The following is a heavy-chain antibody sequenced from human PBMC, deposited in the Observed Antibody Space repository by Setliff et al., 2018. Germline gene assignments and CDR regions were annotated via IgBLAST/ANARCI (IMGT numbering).Heavy chain of an antibody. CDR2: IFPGNSDT. CDR3: ARLATDYGDYESLNYFDY. Sequence: PGESLKISCKGSGYSFSSYWIGWVRQMPGKGLEWMGIIFPGNSDTRYSPSFQGQVTISADKSISTAYLQWSSLKASDTAMYYCARLATDYGDYESLNYFDYWGQGTLVTVS. CDR1: GYSFSSYW. D-gene: IGHD4-17*01. J-gene: IGHJ4*02. V-gene: IGHV5-51*01.